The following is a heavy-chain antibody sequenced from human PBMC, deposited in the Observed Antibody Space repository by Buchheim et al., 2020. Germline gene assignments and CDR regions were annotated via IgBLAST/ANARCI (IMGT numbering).Heavy chain of an antibody. J-gene: IGHJ4*02. Sequence: EVQLVESGGGLVQPGGSLRLSCAASGFTFSRYWMHWVRQAPGKGLEWVSNINQDGSMTYYVDSVKGRFTISRDYAKNSLYRQMNSLRAEDTAVYYCESTYQAAYFEYWGQGTL. D-gene: IGHD2-2*01. CDR3: ESTYQAAYFEY. V-gene: IGHV3-7*01. CDR2: INQDGSMT. CDR1: GFTFSRYW.